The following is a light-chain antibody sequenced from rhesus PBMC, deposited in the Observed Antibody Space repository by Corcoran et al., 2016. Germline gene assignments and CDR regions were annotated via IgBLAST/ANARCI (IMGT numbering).Light chain of an antibody. V-gene: IGKV2-104*02. CDR1: QSLLDSEDGNTY. J-gene: IGKJ3*01. CDR2: EVS. CDR3: MQALEFPLT. Sequence: DIVMTQTPFSLPVTPGEPASISCRSSQSLLDSEDGNTYLDWYLQKPGQSPQLLIYEVSNRASGVPDRFSGRGSDTDFTLKISRVEAEDVGVYYCMQALEFPLTFGPGTKLDIK.